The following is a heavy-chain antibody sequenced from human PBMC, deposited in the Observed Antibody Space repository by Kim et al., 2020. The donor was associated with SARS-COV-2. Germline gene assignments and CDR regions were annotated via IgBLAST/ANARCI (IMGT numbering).Heavy chain of an antibody. J-gene: IGHJ4*02. D-gene: IGHD3-16*02. Sequence: IKYAQKFQDRVTMTKDTSTSTDYMELRSLISDDTAVYFCARDRDYRFDLWGQGTLVTVSS. V-gene: IGHV1-18*01. CDR3: ARDRDYRFDL. CDR2: I.